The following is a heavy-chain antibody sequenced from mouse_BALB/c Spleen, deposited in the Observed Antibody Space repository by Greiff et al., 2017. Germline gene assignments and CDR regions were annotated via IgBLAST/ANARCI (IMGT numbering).Heavy chain of an antibody. CDR2: ISSGGST. V-gene: IGHV5-6-5*01. J-gene: IGHJ4*01. CDR1: GFTFSSYA. CDR3: ARKTYDYDGQAMDY. D-gene: IGHD2-4*01. Sequence: DVKLQESGGGLVKPGGSLTLSCAASGFTFSSYAMSWVRQTPEKRLEWVASISSGGSTYYPDSVKGRFTISRDNARNNLYLQMSSLRSEDTAMYYCARKTYDYDGQAMDYWGQGTSVTVSS.